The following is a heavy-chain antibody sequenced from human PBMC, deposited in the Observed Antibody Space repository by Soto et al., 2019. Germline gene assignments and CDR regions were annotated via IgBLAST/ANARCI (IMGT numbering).Heavy chain of an antibody. V-gene: IGHV4-61*01. CDR2: IYYSGST. D-gene: IGHD2-15*01. Sequence: PSETLSLTCTVSGASVSGPTYYWNWIRQPPGKGLEWIGYIYYSGSTNCNPSRKSRVTISVDTSKNQFSLKLSSVTAADTAVYFCARRVVTVAATGGMDVWGQGTTVTVSS. CDR3: ARRVVTVAATGGMDV. J-gene: IGHJ6*02. CDR1: GASVSGPTYY.